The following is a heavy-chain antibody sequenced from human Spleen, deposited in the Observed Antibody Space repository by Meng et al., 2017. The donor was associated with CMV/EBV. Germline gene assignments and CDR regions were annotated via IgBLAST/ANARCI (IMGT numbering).Heavy chain of an antibody. V-gene: IGHV3-30*04. CDR2: TSYDGSNK. CDR3: ARDRHLTIDY. J-gene: IGHJ4*02. Sequence: LYCAASGFTFSNYPMNWVRQAPGKGLEWVAITSYDGSNKYYADSVKGRFTISRDNSRTTLFLQMNSLRPEDTAVYYCARDRHLTIDYWGQGTLVTVSS. CDR1: GFTFSNYP.